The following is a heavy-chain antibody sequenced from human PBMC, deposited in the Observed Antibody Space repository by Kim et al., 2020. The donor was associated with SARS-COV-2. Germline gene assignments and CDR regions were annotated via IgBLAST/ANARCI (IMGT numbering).Heavy chain of an antibody. CDR2: ISYDGSNK. V-gene: IGHV3-30*18. CDR3: AKALAAAGFDY. CDR1: GFTFSSYG. Sequence: GGSLRLSCAASGFTFSSYGMHWVRQAPGKGLEWVAVISYDGSNKYYADSVKGRFTISRDNSKNTLYLQMNSLRAEDTAVYYCAKALAAAGFDYWGQGTLVTVSS. D-gene: IGHD6-13*01. J-gene: IGHJ4*02.